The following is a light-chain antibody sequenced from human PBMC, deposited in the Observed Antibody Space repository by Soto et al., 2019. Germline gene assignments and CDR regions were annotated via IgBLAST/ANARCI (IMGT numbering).Light chain of an antibody. CDR1: SSDVGGYNY. V-gene: IGLV2-14*03. Sequence: QSVLTQRASVSGSPGQSITISCTGTSSDVGGYNYVSWYQHHPGKAPKLIIYDVSNRPSGVSIRFSGSKSDNTASLTISGLQPEDEADYHCSSYTTSNTRQIVFGTGTKVTV. CDR2: DVS. J-gene: IGLJ1*01. CDR3: SSYTTSNTRQIV.